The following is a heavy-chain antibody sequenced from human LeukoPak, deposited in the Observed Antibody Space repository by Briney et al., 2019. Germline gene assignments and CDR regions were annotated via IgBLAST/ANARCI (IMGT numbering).Heavy chain of an antibody. V-gene: IGHV3-23*01. J-gene: IGHJ5*02. Sequence: GGSLRLSCAASGFTFSSYGMHWVRQAPGKGLEWVSTFSGSGGSTYHADSVKGRFTISRDNSKNTLYLQMNSLRAEDTAVYYCARGRPTLLYSSSWYAEVLPRFDPWGQGTLVTVSS. CDR2: FSGSGGST. CDR1: GFTFSSYG. D-gene: IGHD6-13*01. CDR3: ARGRPTLLYSSSWYAEVLPRFDP.